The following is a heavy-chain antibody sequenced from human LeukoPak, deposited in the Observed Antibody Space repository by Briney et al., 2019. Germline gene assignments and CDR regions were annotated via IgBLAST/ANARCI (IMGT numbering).Heavy chain of an antibody. CDR1: GFTFSNAY. CDR3: ARRGGNAFFDY. D-gene: IGHD4-23*01. Sequence: GGSLRLSCAASGFTFSNAYMNWVRQAPGKGLEWVSSISSSSSYIYYADSVKGRFTISRDNAKNSLYLQMNSLRAEDTAVYYCARRGGNAFFDYWGQGTLVTVSS. V-gene: IGHV3-21*01. J-gene: IGHJ4*02. CDR2: ISSSSSYI.